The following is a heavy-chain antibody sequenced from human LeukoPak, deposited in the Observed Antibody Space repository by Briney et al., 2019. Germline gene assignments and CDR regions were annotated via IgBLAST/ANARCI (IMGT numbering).Heavy chain of an antibody. Sequence: GGSLRLSCAASGFTFSSYAMSWVRQAPGKGLEWVSAISGSGGSTYYADSVKGRFTISRDNAKNSLYLQMNSLRAEDTAVYYCARGLGYFDYWGQGTLVTVSS. J-gene: IGHJ4*02. CDR1: GFTFSSYA. V-gene: IGHV3-23*01. CDR2: ISGSGGST. D-gene: IGHD3-16*01. CDR3: ARGLGYFDY.